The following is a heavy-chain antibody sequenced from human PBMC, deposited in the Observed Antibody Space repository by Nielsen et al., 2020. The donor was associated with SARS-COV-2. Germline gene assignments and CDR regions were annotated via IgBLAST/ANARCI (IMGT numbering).Heavy chain of an antibody. CDR3: ARVWNYGSGSYYPDY. J-gene: IGHJ4*02. Sequence: GESLKISCAASQFTFSRHGMHWVRQAPGQGLEWVAVISFDGSNKFYGDSVKGRFTISRDNSKNTLYLQMNSLRAEDTAVYFCARVWNYGSGSYYPDYWGQGTLVTVSS. CDR2: ISFDGSNK. D-gene: IGHD3-10*01. V-gene: IGHV3-30-3*01. CDR1: QFTFSRHG.